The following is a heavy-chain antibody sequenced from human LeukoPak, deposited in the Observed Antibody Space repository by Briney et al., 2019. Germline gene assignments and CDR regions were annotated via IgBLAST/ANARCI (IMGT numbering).Heavy chain of an antibody. D-gene: IGHD3-22*01. CDR1: GFTVSSNY. CDR2: IYSGGST. V-gene: IGHV3-53*01. CDR3: ARSDSSGYPTFQFDY. Sequence: GGSLRLSCAASGFTVSSNYMSWVRQAPGKGLEWVSVIYSGGSTYYADSVKGRFTISRDNSKNTLYLQMNSLRAEDTAVYYCARSDSSGYPTFQFDYWGQGTLVTVSS. J-gene: IGHJ4*02.